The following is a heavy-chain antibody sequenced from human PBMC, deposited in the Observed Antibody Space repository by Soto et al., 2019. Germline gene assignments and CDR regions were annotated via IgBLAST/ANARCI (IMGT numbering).Heavy chain of an antibody. Sequence: PGESLKISCKGSGYSFTNYWIGWVRQMPGKGLEWMGIISPDDSDTRYSPSFQGQVTMSADKSINTAYLQWSSLKASDTAMYYCARHGLAVAMYYGMDVWGQGTPVTAP. CDR1: GYSFTNYW. V-gene: IGHV5-51*01. CDR3: ARHGLAVAMYYGMDV. J-gene: IGHJ6*02. D-gene: IGHD6-19*01. CDR2: ISPDDSDT.